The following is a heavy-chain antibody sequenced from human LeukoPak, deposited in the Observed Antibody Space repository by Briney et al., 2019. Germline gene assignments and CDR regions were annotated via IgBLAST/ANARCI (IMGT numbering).Heavy chain of an antibody. CDR2: ISYDGSNK. CDR3: ARVEISRGAAGTEFDY. CDR1: GFTFSSYA. Sequence: PGGSLRLSCAASGFTFSSYAMHWVRQAPGKGLEWVAVISYDGSNKYYADSVKGRFTISRDNSKNTLYLQMNSLRAEDTAVYYCARVEISRGAAGTEFDYWGQGTLVTVSS. J-gene: IGHJ4*02. V-gene: IGHV3-30*04. D-gene: IGHD6-13*01.